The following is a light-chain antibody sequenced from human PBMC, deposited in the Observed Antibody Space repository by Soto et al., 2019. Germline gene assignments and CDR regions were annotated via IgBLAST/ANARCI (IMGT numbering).Light chain of an antibody. Sequence: IQMTQSPLSLSSSVGDRVTIACRASQDIGKDLGWYQQKPGEPPKLLISVASSLESGVPSRFSGSGFGSYFNLTISNLQPEDFATYYYLQDYTYPRTFGKGTKVEL. V-gene: IGKV1-6*01. CDR3: LQDYTYPRT. CDR2: VAS. CDR1: QDIGKD. J-gene: IGKJ1*01.